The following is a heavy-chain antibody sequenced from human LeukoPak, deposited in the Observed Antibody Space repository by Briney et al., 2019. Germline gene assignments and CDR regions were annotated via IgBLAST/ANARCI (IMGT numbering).Heavy chain of an antibody. D-gene: IGHD1-1*01. V-gene: IGHV3-33*06. J-gene: IGHJ5*02. CDR2: IWYDGSNK. CDR3: AKDRGTWFDP. CDR1: GFTFSSYG. Sequence: GRSLRLSCAASGFTFSSYGMHWVRPAPGKGLEWVAVIWYDGSNKYYADSVKGRFTISRDNSKNTLYLQMNSLRAEDTAVYYCAKDRGTWFDPWGQGTLVTVSS.